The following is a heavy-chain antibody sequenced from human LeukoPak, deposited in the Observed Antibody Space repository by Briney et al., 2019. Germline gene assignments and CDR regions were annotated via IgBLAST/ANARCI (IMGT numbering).Heavy chain of an antibody. Sequence: GGSLRLSCAASGFTSSSNEMNWVRQAPGKGLERVSYIISSVSPLSSAASVKGRFTISRNHAKTSLFLQRNSWSLGNRAGYYCSRGMVRGAEFDPWGQGTLVTVSS. CDR2: IISSVSPL. V-gene: IGHV3-48*03. CDR1: GFTSSSNE. J-gene: IGHJ5*02. D-gene: IGHD3-10*01. CDR3: SRGMVRGAEFDP.